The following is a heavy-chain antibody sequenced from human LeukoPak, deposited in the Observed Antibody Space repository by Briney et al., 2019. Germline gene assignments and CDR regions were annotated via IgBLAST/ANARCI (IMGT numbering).Heavy chain of an antibody. CDR2: ISYDGSNK. D-gene: IGHD2-2*01. CDR3: ARSLVVPAATFDY. Sequence: GGSLRLSCAASGFTVSSNYMSWVRQAPGKGLEWVAVISYDGSNKYYADSVKGRFTISRDNSKNTLYLQMNSLRAEDTAAYYCARSLVVPAATFDYWGQGTLVTVSS. CDR1: GFTVSSNY. J-gene: IGHJ4*02. V-gene: IGHV3-30*19.